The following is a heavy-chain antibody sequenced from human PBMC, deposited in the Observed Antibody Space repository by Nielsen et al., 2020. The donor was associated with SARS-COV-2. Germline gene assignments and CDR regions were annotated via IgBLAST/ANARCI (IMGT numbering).Heavy chain of an antibody. V-gene: IGHV1-2*06. CDR3: ARARATIFGLVMSYGMDV. CDR1: GYIFTDQY. CDR2: INPYSGGT. D-gene: IGHD3/OR15-3a*01. J-gene: IGHJ6*02. Sequence: ASVKVSCKTSGYIFTDQYIHWVRQAPGQGLEWMGRINPYSGGTNYAQKFQGTVTMTRDASISTVYMELTSDDTAVYYCARARATIFGLVMSYGMDVWGQGTTVAVSS.